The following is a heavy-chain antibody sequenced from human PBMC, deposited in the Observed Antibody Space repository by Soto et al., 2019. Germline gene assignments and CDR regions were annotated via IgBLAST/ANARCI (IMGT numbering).Heavy chain of an antibody. Sequence: QVQLVQSGGEVKKPGASVKVSCKASGYTFTTYGISWVRQAPGQGLEWMGWISAYNGNTSYAQKLXXRXXMTTDTSTSTAYMELRSLRSDDTAVYYCARVFFRLFAFDIWGQGTMVTVSS. V-gene: IGHV1-18*01. J-gene: IGHJ3*02. CDR2: ISAYNGNT. CDR1: GYTFTTYG. D-gene: IGHD3-22*01. CDR3: ARVFFRLFAFDI.